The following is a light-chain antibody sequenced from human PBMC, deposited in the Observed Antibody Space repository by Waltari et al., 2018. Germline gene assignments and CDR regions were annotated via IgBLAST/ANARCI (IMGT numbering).Light chain of an antibody. Sequence: QGFVPPDGSTYVSGYQQRPGQSPRRLIYQVSKRDSGVPDRCRGSGSGTDFTLEISRVEADDVGFYYCMQAKFWPWTFGQGTEVEIK. V-gene: IGKV2-30*02. CDR3: MQAKFWPWT. CDR1: QGFVPPDGSTY. J-gene: IGKJ1*01. CDR2: QVS.